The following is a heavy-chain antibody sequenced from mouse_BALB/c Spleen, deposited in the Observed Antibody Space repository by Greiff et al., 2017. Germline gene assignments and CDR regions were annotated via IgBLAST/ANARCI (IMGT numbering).Heavy chain of an antibody. V-gene: IGHV1-20*02. Sequence: EVQLQQSGPELVKPGASVKISCKASGYSFTGYFMNWVMQSHGKSLEWIGRINPYNGDTFYNQKFKGKATLTVDKSSSTAHMELRSLASEDSAVYYCARDWFYYGSSYAMDYWGQGTSVTVSS. CDR2: INPYNGDT. CDR1: GYSFTGYF. J-gene: IGHJ4*01. CDR3: ARDWFYYGSSYAMDY. D-gene: IGHD1-1*01.